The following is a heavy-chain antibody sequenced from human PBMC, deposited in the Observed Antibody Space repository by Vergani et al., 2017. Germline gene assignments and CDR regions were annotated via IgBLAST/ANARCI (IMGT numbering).Heavy chain of an antibody. CDR1: VGSLNDNSYF. CDR2: FYFSGSS. Sequence: QLQLQESGPGLVKPSETLSLTCSVIVGSLNDNSYFWGWIRQPPGKGLEWIGSFYFSGSSYYNQSLKSRVTFSMDTSKSQFSLKFNSVTATDTAVYYCARIHSSGWYKGIMDVWGRGTTVTVSS. D-gene: IGHD6-19*01. CDR3: ARIHSSGWYKGIMDV. J-gene: IGHJ6*02. V-gene: IGHV4-39*01.